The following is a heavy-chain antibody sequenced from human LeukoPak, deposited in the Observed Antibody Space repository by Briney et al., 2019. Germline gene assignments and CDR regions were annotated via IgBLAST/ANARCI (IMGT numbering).Heavy chain of an antibody. D-gene: IGHD6-13*01. CDR2: IYYSGST. J-gene: IGHJ1*01. CDR1: GGSISSSSYY. Sequence: SETLSLTCTVSGGSISSSSYYWGWIRQPPGKGLEWIGSIYYSGSTYYNPSLKSRVTISVDTSKNQFSLKLSSVTAADTAVYYCAAPAAGTGRGFQHWGQGTLVTVSS. V-gene: IGHV4-39*01. CDR3: AAPAAGTGRGFQH.